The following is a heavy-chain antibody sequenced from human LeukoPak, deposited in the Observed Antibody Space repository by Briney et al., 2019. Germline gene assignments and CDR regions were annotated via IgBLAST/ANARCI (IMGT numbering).Heavy chain of an antibody. Sequence: QPGGSLRLSCAASGLTFSSYLMSWVRQAPGKGLEWVANIKQDGSERYYVDSVKGRFTISRDNAKNSLYLQMDSLRAEDTAVYYCAREWVSWGQGTLVTVSS. CDR3: AREWVS. V-gene: IGHV3-7*04. CDR2: IKQDGSER. J-gene: IGHJ5*02. CDR1: GLTFSSYL.